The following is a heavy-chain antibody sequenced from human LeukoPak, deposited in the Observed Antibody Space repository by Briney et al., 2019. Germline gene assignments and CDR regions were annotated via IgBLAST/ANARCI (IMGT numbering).Heavy chain of an antibody. D-gene: IGHD5-18*01. V-gene: IGHV4-59*08. Sequence: TSETLSLTCTVSGDSISGFYWSWIRQPPGKGPEWIGYIYYSGSTNYNPSLKSRVTISVDTSKNQFSLKLSSVTAADTAVYYCAKYGYSYGPYYFDYWGQGTLVTVSS. J-gene: IGHJ4*02. CDR1: GDSISGFY. CDR3: AKYGYSYGPYYFDY. CDR2: IYYSGST.